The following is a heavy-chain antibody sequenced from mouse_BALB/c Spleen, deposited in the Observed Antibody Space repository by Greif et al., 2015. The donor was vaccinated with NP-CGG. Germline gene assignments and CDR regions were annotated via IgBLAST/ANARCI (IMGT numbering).Heavy chain of an antibody. D-gene: IGHD3-1*01. CDR2: IDPANGNT. Sequence: VQLQQSGAELVKPGASVKLSCTASGFNIKDAYMHWVKQRPEQGLEWIGRIDPANGNTKYDPKFQGKATITVDTSSNTAYLQLSSLTSEDTAVYYCARSARATPMDYWGQGTSVTVSS. V-gene: IGHV14-3*02. CDR1: GFNIKDAY. J-gene: IGHJ4*01. CDR3: ARSARATPMDY.